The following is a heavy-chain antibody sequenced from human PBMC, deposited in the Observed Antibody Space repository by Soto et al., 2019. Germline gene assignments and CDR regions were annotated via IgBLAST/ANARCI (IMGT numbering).Heavy chain of an antibody. Sequence: GGSLRLSCAASVFTVSSNYMSWVRQAPGKGLEWVSVIYSGGSTYYADSVKGRFTISRDNSKNTLYLQMNSLRAEDTAVYYCARGITIPSGDYYYYYGMDVWGQGTTVTVSS. CDR3: ARGITIPSGDYYYYYGMDV. D-gene: IGHD3-3*01. CDR1: VFTVSSNY. CDR2: IYSGGST. J-gene: IGHJ6*02. V-gene: IGHV3-53*01.